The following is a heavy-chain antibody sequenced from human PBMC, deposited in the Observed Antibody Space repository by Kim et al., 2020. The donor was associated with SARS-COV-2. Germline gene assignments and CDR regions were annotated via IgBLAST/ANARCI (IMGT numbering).Heavy chain of an antibody. CDR1: GFIFSAYS. Sequence: GGSLRLSCTASGFIFSAYSMNWVRQAPGKGLEWLSYISSFSETKYYADSVKGRFTISRDNAKISLYLQMNSLRDEDTAVYYCARDTNYDDPFDYWGQGTLVTVSS. V-gene: IGHV3-48*02. J-gene: IGHJ4*02. CDR2: ISSFSETK. D-gene: IGHD4-17*01. CDR3: ARDTNYDDPFDY.